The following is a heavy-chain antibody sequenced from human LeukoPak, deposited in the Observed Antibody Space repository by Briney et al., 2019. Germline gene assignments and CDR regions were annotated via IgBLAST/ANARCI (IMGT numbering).Heavy chain of an antibody. V-gene: IGHV1-69*04. CDR1: GGTFSSYA. CDR2: IIPILGIA. CDR3: ARDPPRSIAVAGSGQDY. Sequence: GASVKVSCKASGGTFSSYAISWVRQAPGQGLEWMGSIIPILGIANYAQKFQGRVTITADKSTSTAYMELSSLRSEDTAVYYCARDPPRSIAVAGSGQDYWGQGTLVTVSS. J-gene: IGHJ4*02. D-gene: IGHD6-19*01.